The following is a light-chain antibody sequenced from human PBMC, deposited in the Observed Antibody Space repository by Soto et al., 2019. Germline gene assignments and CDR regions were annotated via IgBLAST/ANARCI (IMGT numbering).Light chain of an antibody. J-gene: IGKJ4*01. CDR2: DTS. CDR1: QSVSIY. Sequence: EIVLTQSPATLSLSPGERATLSCRASQSVSIYLAWFQQKPGQAPRLLIYDTSNRATGIPARFSASGSGTDFTLIISSLEPEDFAVYYCQQRDSWPLTFGGGTKVEIK. CDR3: QQRDSWPLT. V-gene: IGKV3-11*01.